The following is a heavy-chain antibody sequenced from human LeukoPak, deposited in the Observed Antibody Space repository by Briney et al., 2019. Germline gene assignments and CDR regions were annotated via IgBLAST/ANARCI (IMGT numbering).Heavy chain of an antibody. D-gene: IGHD5-12*01. CDR2: IRSKAYGGTT. Sequence: GGSLRLSCTASGFTFGDYAMSWVRQAPGKGLEWVGFIRSKAYGGTTEYAASVKGRLTISRDDSKSIAYLQMNSLKTEDTAVYYCTRKWSGYDSPLDYWGQGTLVTVSS. CDR1: GFTFGDYA. CDR3: TRKWSGYDSPLDY. V-gene: IGHV3-49*04. J-gene: IGHJ4*02.